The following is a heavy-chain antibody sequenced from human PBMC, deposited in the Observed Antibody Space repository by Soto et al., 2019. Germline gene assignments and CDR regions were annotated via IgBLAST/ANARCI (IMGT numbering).Heavy chain of an antibody. CDR2: LYTGGSA. J-gene: IGHJ4*02. Sequence: LXLSCAASWFSVTDHYMTWVRQAPGKGLEWVSVLYTGGSAYYGESVKGRFTISRESSTNTLYLQMNNLKVGDTAFYFCARSFNDWTTYFDSWSEGTLVTASS. V-gene: IGHV3-53*01. CDR1: WFSVTDHY. D-gene: IGHD3-9*01. CDR3: ARSFNDWTTYFDS.